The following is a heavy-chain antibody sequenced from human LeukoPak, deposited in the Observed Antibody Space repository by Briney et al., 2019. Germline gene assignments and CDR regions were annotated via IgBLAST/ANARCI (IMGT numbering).Heavy chain of an antibody. CDR2: INHSGST. V-gene: IGHV4-34*01. CDR1: GGSFSGYY. D-gene: IGHD1-26*01. CDR3: ARGGQVGATVY. J-gene: IGHJ4*02. Sequence: SETLSLTCAVYGGSFSGYYWSWIRQPPGKGLEWIGEINHSGSTNYNPSLKSRVTISADTSKNQFSLKLSSVTAADTAVYYCARGGQVGATVYWGQGTLVTVSS.